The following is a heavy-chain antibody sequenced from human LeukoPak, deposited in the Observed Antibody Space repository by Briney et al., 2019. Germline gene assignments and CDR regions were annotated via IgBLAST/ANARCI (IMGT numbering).Heavy chain of an antibody. V-gene: IGHV4-61*01. CDR2: IYYSGST. CDR1: GYSISSGYY. Sequence: SETLSLTCTVSGYSISSGYYWGWIRQPPGKGLEWIGYIYYSGSTNYNPSLKSRVTISVDTSKNQFSLKLSSVTAADTAVYYCARFGGSYYGYYYYYMDVWGKGTTVTISS. D-gene: IGHD1-26*01. J-gene: IGHJ6*03. CDR3: ARFGGSYYGYYYYYMDV.